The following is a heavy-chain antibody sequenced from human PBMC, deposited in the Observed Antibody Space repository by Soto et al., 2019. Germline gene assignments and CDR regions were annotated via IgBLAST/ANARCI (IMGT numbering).Heavy chain of an antibody. J-gene: IGHJ6*03. D-gene: IGHD6-25*01. CDR2: IYYSGST. CDR1: GGSISSYY. CDR3: ASLASGSGYYYYYMDV. V-gene: IGHV4-59*08. Sequence: SETLSLTCTVSGGSISSYYWSWIRQPPGKGLEWIGYIYYSGSTNYNPSLKSRVTISVDTSKNQFSLKLSSVTAADTAVYYCASLASGSGYYYYYMDVWGKGTTVTVSS.